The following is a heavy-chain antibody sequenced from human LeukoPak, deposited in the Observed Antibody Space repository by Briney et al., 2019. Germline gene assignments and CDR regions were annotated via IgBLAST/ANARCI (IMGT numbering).Heavy chain of an antibody. CDR2: ISAYNGNT. Sequence: ASVKVSCKASGYTFTSYGISWVRQAPGQGLEWMGWISAYNGNTNYAQMLQGRVTMTTDTSTSTAYMELRSLRSDDTAVYYCARDVRAIVGATSMYYWGQGTLVTVSS. D-gene: IGHD1-26*01. J-gene: IGHJ4*02. V-gene: IGHV1-18*01. CDR1: GYTFTSYG. CDR3: ARDVRAIVGATSMYY.